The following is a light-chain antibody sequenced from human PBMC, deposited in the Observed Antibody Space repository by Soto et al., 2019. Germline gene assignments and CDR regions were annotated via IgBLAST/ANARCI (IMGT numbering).Light chain of an antibody. V-gene: IGKV1-5*01. CDR1: QNINTW. CDR3: QQLT. Sequence: DIQMTQSPSTLSSSVGDRVTISCRASQNINTWLAWYHQKPGMAPKLLISDAYTLESGVPSRFSGSGSGPEFTLAISSLQPDDFATYDCQQLTFGGGTKVDIK. J-gene: IGKJ4*01. CDR2: DAY.